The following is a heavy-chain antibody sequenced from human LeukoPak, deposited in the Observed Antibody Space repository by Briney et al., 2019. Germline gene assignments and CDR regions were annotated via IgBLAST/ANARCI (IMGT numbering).Heavy chain of an antibody. CDR2: IIPILGIA. CDR1: GGTFSSYA. V-gene: IGHV1-69*04. J-gene: IGHJ4*02. CDR3: ARDIVSSRHIDY. Sequence: GASVKVSCKASGGTFSSYAISWVRQAPGQVLEWMGRIIPILGIANYAQKFQGRVTITADKSTSTAYMELSSLRSEDTAVYYCARDIVSSRHIDYWGQGTLVTVSS. D-gene: IGHD3-16*02.